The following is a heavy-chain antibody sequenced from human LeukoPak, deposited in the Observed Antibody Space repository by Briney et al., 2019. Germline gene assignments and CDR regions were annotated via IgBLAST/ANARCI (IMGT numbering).Heavy chain of an antibody. D-gene: IGHD5-18*01. J-gene: IGHJ4*02. CDR3: ARGGGYSYGTVDY. CDR1: GSTFSSYW. CDR2: INSDGSST. Sequence: GGSLRLSCAASGSTFSSYWMHWVRQAPGKGLVWVSRINSDGSSTSYADSVKGRFTISRDNAKNTLYLQMNSLRAEDTAVYYCARGGGYSYGTVDYWGQGTLVTVSS. V-gene: IGHV3-74*01.